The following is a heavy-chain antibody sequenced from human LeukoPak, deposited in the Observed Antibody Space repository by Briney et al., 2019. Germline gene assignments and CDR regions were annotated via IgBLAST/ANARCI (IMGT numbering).Heavy chain of an antibody. Sequence: ASVKVSCKASGYTFTNSDVNWVRQATGQGLEWMGWMNPNSGNTGYAQNFQGRVTMTRNTSLNTAYMELSSLRSEDTAVYYCAREKISGYSSSWPFDYWGQGTLVTVSS. J-gene: IGHJ4*02. CDR3: AREKISGYSSSWPFDY. CDR2: MNPNSGNT. D-gene: IGHD6-13*01. V-gene: IGHV1-8*01. CDR1: GYTFTNSD.